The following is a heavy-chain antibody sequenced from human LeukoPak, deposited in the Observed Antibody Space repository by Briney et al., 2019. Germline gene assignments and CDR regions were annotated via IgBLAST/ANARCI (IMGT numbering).Heavy chain of an antibody. CDR1: GGSLSSSNW. CDR3: ATGKYSSSWVDY. Sequence: SGTLSLTCAVSGGSLSSSNWWSWVRQPPGKGLEWIGEIHHSGSTNYNPSLKSRVTISVDKSKNQFSLKLSSVTAADTAVYYCATGKYSSSWVDYWGQGTLVTVSS. D-gene: IGHD6-13*01. CDR2: IHHSGST. V-gene: IGHV4-4*02. J-gene: IGHJ4*02.